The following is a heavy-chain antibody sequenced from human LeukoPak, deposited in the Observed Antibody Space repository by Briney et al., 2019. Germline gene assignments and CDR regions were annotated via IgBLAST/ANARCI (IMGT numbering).Heavy chain of an antibody. CDR1: GFTFSSYW. D-gene: IGHD2-2*01. V-gene: IGHV3-7*04. J-gene: IGHJ3*02. CDR2: IKEDGSEK. Sequence: QTGGSLRLSCAASGFTFSSYWMMWVRQAPGKGLEWVANIKEDGSEKYYVDSVKGRFTISRDNAKNSLYLQMNSLGAEDTAVYYCARGTHYSFDIWGQGTTVTVSS. CDR3: ARGTHYSFDI.